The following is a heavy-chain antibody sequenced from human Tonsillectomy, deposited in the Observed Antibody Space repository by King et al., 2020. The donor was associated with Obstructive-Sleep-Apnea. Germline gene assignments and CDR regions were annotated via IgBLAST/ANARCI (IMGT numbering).Heavy chain of an antibody. D-gene: IGHD3-10*01. CDR2: MNPNSGNT. V-gene: IGHV1-8*01. CDR1: GYTFTSYD. Sequence: QLVQSGAEVKKPGASVKVSCKASGYTFTSYDINWVRQATGQGLEWMGWMNPNSGNTGSAQKFQGRVTMTSNTSISTAYMELSSLKSEDTAVYYCARGGAVVRGVYGSWSQGTLVAVSS. J-gene: IGHJ5*02. CDR3: ARGGAVVRGVYGS.